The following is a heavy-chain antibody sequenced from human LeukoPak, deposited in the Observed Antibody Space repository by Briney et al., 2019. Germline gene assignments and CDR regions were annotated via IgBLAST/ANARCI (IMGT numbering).Heavy chain of an antibody. CDR3: ARAGVTIFGVVISGLDY. J-gene: IGHJ4*02. Sequence: SETLSLNCAVYGGSFSGYYWSWIRQPPGNGREWIGEINHSGSTNYNPSLKSRVTISVDTSKNQFSLKLSSVTAADTAVYYCARAGVTIFGVVISGLDYWGQGTLVTVSS. CDR1: GGSFSGYY. CDR2: INHSGST. D-gene: IGHD3-3*01. V-gene: IGHV4-34*01.